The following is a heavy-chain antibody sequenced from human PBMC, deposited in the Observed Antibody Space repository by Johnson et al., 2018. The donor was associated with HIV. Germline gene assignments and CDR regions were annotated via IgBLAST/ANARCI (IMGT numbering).Heavy chain of an antibody. V-gene: IGHV3-7*01. Sequence: VQLVESGGGLVQPGGSLRLSCAASGFTFSSYWMSWVRQAPGKGLEWVANIKQDGSEKYYVDSVKGRFTISREHAKNSLYLQMNSLRAEDTAVYYCARESSSGGYWGAFDIWGQGTMVTVSS. CDR1: GFTFSSYW. J-gene: IGHJ3*02. CDR3: ARESSSGGYWGAFDI. CDR2: IKQDGSEK. D-gene: IGHD6-19*01.